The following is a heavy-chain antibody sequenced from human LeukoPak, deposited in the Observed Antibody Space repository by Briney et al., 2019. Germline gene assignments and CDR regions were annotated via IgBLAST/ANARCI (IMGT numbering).Heavy chain of an antibody. J-gene: IGHJ4*02. CDR3: ARGFREILYQD. CDR2: INHSGST. D-gene: IGHD2-8*01. CDR1: GGSFSGYY. Sequence: PSETLSLTCAVYGGSFSGYYWSWIRQPPGKGLEWIGEINHSGSTNYNPSLKSRVTISVDTSKNQFSLKLSSVTAADTAVYYCARGFREILYQDWGQGTLVTVSS. V-gene: IGHV4-34*01.